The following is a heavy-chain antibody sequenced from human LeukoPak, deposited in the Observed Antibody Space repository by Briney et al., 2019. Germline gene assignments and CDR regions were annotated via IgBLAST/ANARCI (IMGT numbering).Heavy chain of an antibody. J-gene: IGHJ4*02. CDR3: ARHISDVYYYDNSGFYGFDY. V-gene: IGHV4-59*08. CDR1: GGSISSYY. Sequence: PSETLSLTCTVSGGSISSYYWSWIRQPPGKGLEWIGYIYYSGNTNYNPSLRSRVTISVDTSKNQFYLRLNSVTAADTGVYFCARHISDVYYYDNSGFYGFDYWGQGTLVTVSS. CDR2: IYYSGNT. D-gene: IGHD3-22*01.